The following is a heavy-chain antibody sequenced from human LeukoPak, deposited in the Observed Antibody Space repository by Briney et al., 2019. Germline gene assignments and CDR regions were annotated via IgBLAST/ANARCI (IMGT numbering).Heavy chain of an antibody. Sequence: ASVKVSCKASGYTFTGYYMHRVRQAPGQGIEWMGWINPNSGGTNYAQKFQGRVTMTRDTSISTAYMELSRLRSDDTAVYYCARDPEKTVAGLNWGQGTLVTVSS. CDR2: INPNSGGT. CDR1: GYTFTGYY. CDR3: ARDPEKTVAGLN. J-gene: IGHJ4*02. D-gene: IGHD6-19*01. V-gene: IGHV1-2*02.